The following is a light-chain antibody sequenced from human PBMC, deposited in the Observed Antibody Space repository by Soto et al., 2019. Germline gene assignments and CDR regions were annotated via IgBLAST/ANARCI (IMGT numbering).Light chain of an antibody. CDR3: SSFADSNTLL. V-gene: IGLV2-8*01. Sequence: QSALTQPPSASGSRGQSLTISCSGTSNDIGNYDYVSWYQLHPGKAPKLMIFEVTKRPPGVPDRFSGSKSGNTASLTVSGLQAEDEADYYCSSFADSNTLLFGGGTKLTVL. CDR2: EVT. J-gene: IGLJ2*01. CDR1: SNDIGNYDY.